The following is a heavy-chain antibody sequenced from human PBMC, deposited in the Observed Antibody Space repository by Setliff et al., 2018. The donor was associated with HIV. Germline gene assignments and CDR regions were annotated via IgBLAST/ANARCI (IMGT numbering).Heavy chain of an antibody. J-gene: IGHJ4*02. CDR3: ATFPPPRMPQGTC. CDR2: VDPEHGET. Sequence: GASVKVSCKASGYIFTDYYIHWVRQAPGKGLEWMGRVDPEHGETIYAEKFQGSVIITADLVTDTAYMDLSSLGPEDTAVYYCATFPPPRMPQGTCWGQGTRVTVSS. D-gene: IGHD2-2*01. CDR1: GYIFTDYY. V-gene: IGHV1-69-2*01.